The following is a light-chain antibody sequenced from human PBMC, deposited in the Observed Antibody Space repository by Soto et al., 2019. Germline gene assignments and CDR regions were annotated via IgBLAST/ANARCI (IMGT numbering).Light chain of an antibody. CDR1: SSDIGGYNY. CDR2: EVN. Sequence: QSVLTQPPSASGSPGQSVTISCTGTSSDIGGYNYVSWYQHHPGKAPELIIYEVNKRPSGVPDRFSGSKSGNTASLTVSRLQTEDEADYYCSSYAGSNNFVFGTGTKVT. CDR3: SSYAGSNNFV. V-gene: IGLV2-8*01. J-gene: IGLJ1*01.